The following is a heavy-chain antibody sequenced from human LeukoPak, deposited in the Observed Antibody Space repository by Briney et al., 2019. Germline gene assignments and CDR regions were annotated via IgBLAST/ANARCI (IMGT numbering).Heavy chain of an antibody. CDR3: ARDSTHCSSTSCYFDY. D-gene: IGHD2-2*01. CDR2: ISSSGSTI. V-gene: IGHV3-48*03. CDR1: GFTFSSYE. J-gene: IGHJ4*02. Sequence: GGSLRLSCAASGFTFSSYEMNWVRQAPGKGLEWVSYISSSGSTIYYADSVKGRFTISRDNAKNSLYLQMNSLRAEDTAVYYCARDSTHCSSTSCYFDYWGQGTLVTVSS.